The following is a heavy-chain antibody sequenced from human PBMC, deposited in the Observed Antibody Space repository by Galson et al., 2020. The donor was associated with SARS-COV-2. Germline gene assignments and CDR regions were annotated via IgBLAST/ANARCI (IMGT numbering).Heavy chain of an antibody. J-gene: IGHJ3*02. CDR1: GYTFTSYG. CDR2: ISAYNGNT. D-gene: IGHD6-13*01. Sequence: VSCKASGYTFTSYGISWVRQAPGQGLEWMGWISAYNGNTNYAQKLQGRVTMTTDTSTSTAYMELRSLRSDDTAVYYCARWGNHRGYSNHAFDIWGQGTMVTVSS. CDR3: ARWGNHRGYSNHAFDI. V-gene: IGHV1-18*01.